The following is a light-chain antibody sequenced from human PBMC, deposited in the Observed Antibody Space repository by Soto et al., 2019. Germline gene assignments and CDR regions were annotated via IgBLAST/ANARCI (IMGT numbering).Light chain of an antibody. CDR2: KAS. V-gene: IGKV1-5*03. CDR1: RFASDY. J-gene: IGKJ1*01. Sequence: DIQMTQSPSTLSASVGGRVTITCRASRFASDYLDWYQQRPGEAPRMLISKASTLESGVPSRFNGSGSGTHFTLTIPSLQPADSATYYCQQYNSYSATFGQGTRVEI. CDR3: QQYNSYSAT.